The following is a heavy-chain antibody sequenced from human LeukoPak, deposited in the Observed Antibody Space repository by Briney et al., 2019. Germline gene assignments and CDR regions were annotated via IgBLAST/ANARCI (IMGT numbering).Heavy chain of an antibody. J-gene: IGHJ4*02. V-gene: IGHV1-2*06. CDR2: INPHSGGT. Sequence: ASVKVSCKTSGYTFSGYYIHWVRQAPGQGLEWMGHINPHSGGTNSAQKFQGRVTMTRDTSISTAYMELSRLRSDDTATYYCARSQTLIDYWGQGTVVTVS. CDR1: GYTFSGYY. CDR3: ARSQTLIDY.